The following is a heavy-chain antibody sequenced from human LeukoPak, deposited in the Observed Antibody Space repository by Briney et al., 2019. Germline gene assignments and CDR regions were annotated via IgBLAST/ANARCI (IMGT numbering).Heavy chain of an antibody. J-gene: IGHJ4*02. Sequence: GGSLRLSCAASGFTVSSNYMSWVRQAPGKGLEWVSIIYSGGSTYYADSVKGEFTISRDNSKNTLYLQMSSLRAEDTAVYYCARAGSSGWYHFDYWGQGALVTVSS. D-gene: IGHD6-19*01. CDR2: IYSGGST. CDR3: ARAGSSGWYHFDY. V-gene: IGHV3-66*01. CDR1: GFTVSSNY.